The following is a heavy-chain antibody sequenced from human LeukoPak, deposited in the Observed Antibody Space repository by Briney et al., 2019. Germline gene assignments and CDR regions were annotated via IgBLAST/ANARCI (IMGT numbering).Heavy chain of an antibody. V-gene: IGHV4-30-4*08. CDR3: AREGHSMVRGVIDDY. J-gene: IGHJ4*02. Sequence: SQTLSLTCTVSGGSISSGDYYWSWIRQPPGKGVEWIGYIYYSGSTYYNPSLKSRVTISVDTSKNQFSLKLSSVTAADTAVYYCAREGHSMVRGVIDDYWGQGTLVTVSS. CDR2: IYYSGST. CDR1: GGSISSGDYY. D-gene: IGHD3-10*01.